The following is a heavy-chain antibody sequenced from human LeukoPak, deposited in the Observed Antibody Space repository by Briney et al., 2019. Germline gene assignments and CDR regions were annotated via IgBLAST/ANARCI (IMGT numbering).Heavy chain of an antibody. CDR3: ARISLTGYAPISGYFDY. CDR2: INESGST. CDR1: GGPFSGYY. V-gene: IGHV4-34*01. J-gene: IGHJ4*02. D-gene: IGHD3-9*01. Sequence: SETLSLTCAVYGGPFSGYYWGWIRQSPGKGLEWIGDINESGSTYYNPSLKSRVTISLDTSKNQFSLKLSSVTAADTAVYYCARISLTGYAPISGYFDYWGQGTLVTVSS.